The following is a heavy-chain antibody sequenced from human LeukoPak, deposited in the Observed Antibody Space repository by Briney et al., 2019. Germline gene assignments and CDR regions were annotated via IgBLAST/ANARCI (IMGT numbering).Heavy chain of an antibody. CDR3: AMSSSWYDRFDP. V-gene: IGHV6-1*01. CDR1: ADSVSSNSAA. J-gene: IGHJ5*02. D-gene: IGHD6-13*01. Sequence: SQTLSLTCAISADSVSSNSAAWHWIRQSPSRGLEWLGRTYYRSRWYYDYAISVKSRITIKPDTSKNQFSMQLNSVTPEDTAVYYCAMSSSWYDRFDPWGQGILVTVSS. CDR2: TYYRSRWYY.